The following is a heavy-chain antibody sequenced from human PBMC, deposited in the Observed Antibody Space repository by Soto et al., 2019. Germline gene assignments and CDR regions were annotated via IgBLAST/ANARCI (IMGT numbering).Heavy chain of an antibody. J-gene: IGHJ4*02. CDR2: INLRGGTT. V-gene: IGHV1-46*02. CDR3: ARGPEDSDVPRWDY. D-gene: IGHD1-26*01. Sequence: QVQLMQSGAEVRKPGASVRLSCETSGYNFNQYYIHWVRQAPGQGLEWMGIINLRGGTTEYASKFRGRDTVTGDTSTKTAFRELRSLRSEDTAMYFCARGPEDSDVPRWDYWGQGTLVNVSS. CDR1: GYNFNQYY.